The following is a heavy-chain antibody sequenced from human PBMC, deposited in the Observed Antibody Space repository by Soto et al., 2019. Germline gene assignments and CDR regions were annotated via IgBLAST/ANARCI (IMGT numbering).Heavy chain of an antibody. CDR1: GFTFSSYS. CDR2: ISSGSDYK. J-gene: IGHJ6*02. Sequence: GGSLRLSCAASGFTFSSYSMNWVRQAPGKGLEWVSSISSGSDYKFYADSVKGRFTISRDNAKNSLFLQMSSLRAEDTAVYYCARVYYNMYYYGMDVWGQGTTVTVSS. CDR3: ARVYYNMYYYGMDV. D-gene: IGHD3-10*01. V-gene: IGHV3-21*01.